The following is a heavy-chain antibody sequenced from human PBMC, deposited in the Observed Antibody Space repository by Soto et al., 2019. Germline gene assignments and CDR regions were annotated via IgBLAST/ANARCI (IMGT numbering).Heavy chain of an antibody. V-gene: IGHV4-34*01. Sequence: PSETLSLTCAVYGGSFSGYYWSWIRQPPGKGLEWIGEINHSGSTNYNPSLKSRVTISVXXXXXXXXXXXXXXXAADTAVYYCARGVVYAHYDSSGPGTLFDYWGQGTLVTVS. J-gene: IGHJ4*02. CDR2: INHSGST. CDR1: GGSFSGYY. D-gene: IGHD3-22*01. CDR3: ARGVVYAHYDSSGPGTLFDY.